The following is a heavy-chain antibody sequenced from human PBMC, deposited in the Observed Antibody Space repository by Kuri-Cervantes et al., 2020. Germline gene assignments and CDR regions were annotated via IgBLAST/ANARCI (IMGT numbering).Heavy chain of an antibody. J-gene: IGHJ3*02. Sequence: TFSSYWMSWVRQPPGKRLDWIGSVYYSGSTDYKPSLQSRVTMSMDTSKSQISLKLSSVTAADTAVYYCARDQGSDYYDSSGDAAFDIWGQGTMVTVSS. CDR2: VYYSGST. D-gene: IGHD3-22*01. V-gene: IGHV4-39*07. CDR1: TFSSYW. CDR3: ARDQGSDYYDSSGDAAFDI.